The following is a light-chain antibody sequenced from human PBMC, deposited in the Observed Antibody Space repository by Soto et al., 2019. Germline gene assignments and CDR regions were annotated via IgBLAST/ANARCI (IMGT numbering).Light chain of an antibody. CDR3: CSYAGSSPYV. CDR2: EGS. J-gene: IGLJ1*01. V-gene: IGLV2-23*01. Sequence: QSVLTQPASVSGSPGQSITISCTGTSSDVGSYNLVSWYQQHPGKAPKLMIYEGSKRPSGVSNRFSGSKSGNTASLTFSGLQAEDEADYYCCSYAGSSPYVFGTGTKVTVL. CDR1: SSDVGSYNL.